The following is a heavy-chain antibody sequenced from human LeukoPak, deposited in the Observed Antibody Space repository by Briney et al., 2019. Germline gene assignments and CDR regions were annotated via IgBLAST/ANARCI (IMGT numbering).Heavy chain of an antibody. Sequence: GASVKVSCKASGYTFTSYGISWVRQAPGQGLEWMGWISAYNGNTNYAQKLQGRVTMTTDTSTSTAYMELRSLRSGDTAAYYCARVVPAAVFDYWGQGTLVTVSS. CDR2: ISAYNGNT. J-gene: IGHJ4*02. CDR3: ARVVPAAVFDY. D-gene: IGHD2-2*01. CDR1: GYTFTSYG. V-gene: IGHV1-18*04.